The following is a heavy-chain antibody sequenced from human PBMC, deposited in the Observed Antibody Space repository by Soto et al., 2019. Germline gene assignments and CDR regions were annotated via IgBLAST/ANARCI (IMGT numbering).Heavy chain of an antibody. D-gene: IGHD3-22*01. CDR1: GYTFTSYD. CDR2: MNPNSGNT. V-gene: IGHV1-8*01. Sequence: ASVKVSCKASGYTFTSYDINWVRQATGQGLEWMGWMNPNSGNTGYAQKFQGRVTMTRNTSISTAYMELSSLRSEDTAVYYCARVSGVYYYDSSGYYYGLDYYYYYGMDVWGQGTTVTVS. CDR3: ARVSGVYYYDSSGYYYGLDYYYYYGMDV. J-gene: IGHJ6*02.